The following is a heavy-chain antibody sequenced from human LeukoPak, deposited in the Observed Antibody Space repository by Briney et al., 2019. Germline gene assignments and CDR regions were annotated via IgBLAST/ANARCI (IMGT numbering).Heavy chain of an antibody. CDR3: ARKRGIPGSYYPNFDY. J-gene: IGHJ4*02. CDR1: GGSISSSSYY. Sequence: PSETLSLTCTVSGGSISSSSYYWGWIRQPPGQGLEWIGSIYHSGSTNFNPSLKSRVTISVDKSKNQFSLKLSSVTAADTAVYYCARKRGIPGSYYPNFDYWGQGTLVTVSS. V-gene: IGHV4-39*07. CDR2: IYHSGST. D-gene: IGHD3-10*01.